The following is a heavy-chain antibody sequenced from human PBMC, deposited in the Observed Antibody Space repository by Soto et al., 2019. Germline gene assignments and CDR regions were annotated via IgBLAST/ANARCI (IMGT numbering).Heavy chain of an antibody. CDR1: GFTFSSYA. CDR3: AKEAFSSGWGVYFQH. J-gene: IGHJ1*01. Sequence: EVQLLESGGGLIQPGGSLRLSCAASGFTFSSYAMSWVRQAPGKGLEWVSAISGSGGSTYYADSVKGRFTISRDNPRNTRYLQMPSLRAEDTAVYYCAKEAFSSGWGVYFQHWVQGTLVTVSS. V-gene: IGHV3-23*01. D-gene: IGHD6-19*01. CDR2: ISGSGGST.